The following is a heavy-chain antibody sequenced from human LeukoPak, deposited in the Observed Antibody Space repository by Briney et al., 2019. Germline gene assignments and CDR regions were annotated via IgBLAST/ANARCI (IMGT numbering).Heavy chain of an antibody. Sequence: GASVKVSCKASGYTFTSFAMNWVRQAPGQGLEWIGWINTNTGNPTYAQGFTGRFVFSLDTSVSTAYLHISSLQAEDTAVYCCARAEVSCSRSTCFLHWGQGTLVTVSS. J-gene: IGHJ4*02. CDR3: ARAEVSCSRSTCFLH. D-gene: IGHD2-15*01. CDR2: INTNTGNP. V-gene: IGHV7-4-1*02. CDR1: GYTFTSFA.